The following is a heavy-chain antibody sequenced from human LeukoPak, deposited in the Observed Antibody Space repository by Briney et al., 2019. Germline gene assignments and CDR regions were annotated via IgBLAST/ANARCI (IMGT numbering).Heavy chain of an antibody. Sequence: GGSLRLSCAASGFTFSSYGMHWVRQAPGKGLEWVAVISYDGSNKYYADSVKGRFTISRDNSKNTLYLQMNSLRAEDTAVYYCARGERVGTYYYYGMDVWGQGTTVTVSS. CDR2: ISYDGSNK. CDR3: ARGERVGTYYYYGMDV. J-gene: IGHJ6*02. CDR1: GFTFSSYG. D-gene: IGHD5-12*01. V-gene: IGHV3-30*03.